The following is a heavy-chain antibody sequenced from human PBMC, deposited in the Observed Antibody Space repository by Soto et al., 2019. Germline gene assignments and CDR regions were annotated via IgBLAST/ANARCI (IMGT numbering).Heavy chain of an antibody. J-gene: IGHJ6*02. Sequence: ASVKVSCKASGYTFTSYYMHWVRQAPGQGLEWMGIINPSGGSTSYAQKFQGIVTMTRDTSTSTVYMELSSLRSEDTAVYYCASGDNWNDVGFYYYGMDVWGQGTTVTVS. CDR1: GYTFTSYY. CDR3: ASGDNWNDVGFYYYGMDV. D-gene: IGHD1-1*01. V-gene: IGHV1-46*03. CDR2: INPSGGST.